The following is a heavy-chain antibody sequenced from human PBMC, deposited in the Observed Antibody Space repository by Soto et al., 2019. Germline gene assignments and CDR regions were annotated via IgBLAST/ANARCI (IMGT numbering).Heavy chain of an antibody. Sequence: QVQLVESGGGVVQPGWSLRRSCAASGFSISDYGMEWVRQAPGKGLEWVALISYDGSNTYYADSVKGRFTISRDNSKDTLFLQMTGLRREDTAVYYCAKGAGDRLSLGMDVWGQGTTVTVSS. CDR3: AKGAGDRLSLGMDV. CDR1: GFSISDYG. CDR2: ISYDGSNT. D-gene: IGHD1-26*01. V-gene: IGHV3-30*18. J-gene: IGHJ6*02.